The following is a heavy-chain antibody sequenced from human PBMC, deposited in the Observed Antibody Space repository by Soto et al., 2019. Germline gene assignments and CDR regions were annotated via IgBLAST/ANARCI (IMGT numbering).Heavy chain of an antibody. J-gene: IGHJ6*01. V-gene: IGHV1-18*04. CDR1: GYPFTRYS. CDR2: ISGYNGDT. Sequence: ASVKGCWKSSGYPFTRYSIRLVRQAPGQGLEWMGWISGYNGDTEYSKNFQGRLTMTIDTSTTTASMELRSLRSDDTAVYYCARASLTIFGATYGMDVWGQGTSVTVSS. D-gene: IGHD3-3*01. CDR3: ARASLTIFGATYGMDV.